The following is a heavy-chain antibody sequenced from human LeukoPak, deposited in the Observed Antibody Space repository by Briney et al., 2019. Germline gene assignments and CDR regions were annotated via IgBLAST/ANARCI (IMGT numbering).Heavy chain of an antibody. CDR1: GYTFTSYY. Sequence: ASVKVSCKASGYTFTSYYMHWVRQAPGQGLEWMGIINPSGGSTSYAQKFQGRVTMTRDTSTSTVYMELSSRRSEDTAVYYCARDPYYYDSSGYYYSFDYWGQGTLVTVSS. CDR2: INPSGGST. V-gene: IGHV1-46*01. D-gene: IGHD3-22*01. J-gene: IGHJ4*02. CDR3: ARDPYYYDSSGYYYSFDY.